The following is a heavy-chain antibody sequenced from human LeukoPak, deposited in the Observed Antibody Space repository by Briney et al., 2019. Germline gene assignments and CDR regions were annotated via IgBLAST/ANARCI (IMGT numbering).Heavy chain of an antibody. J-gene: IGHJ4*02. CDR1: GFTFSRFG. D-gene: IGHD4-17*01. CDR3: AKDNGDYLTADN. V-gene: IGHV3-30*02. CDR2: IRHDGSRT. Sequence: GGSMRLFCATSGFTFSRFGVHWVSQAPDKGLEWVAFIRHDGSRTYCGDSVKGRCTVSRDTSKNTVFLQVASLTADDTAVYYCAKDNGDYLTADNSGQGTLVTVSS.